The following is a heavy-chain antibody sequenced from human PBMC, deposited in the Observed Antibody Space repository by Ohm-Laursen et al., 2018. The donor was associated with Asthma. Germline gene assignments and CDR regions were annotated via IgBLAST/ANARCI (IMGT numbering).Heavy chain of an antibody. V-gene: IGHV3-30*03. CDR3: ARDVMEWYLPAFDF. CDR2: GGSYYDGGLK. CDR1: GFTFSSYG. J-gene: IGHJ4*02. Sequence: SLRLSCSASGFTFSSYGMHWVRQAPGEGLEWVAVGGSYYDGGLKYYADSVNGRFTVSRDDSKNTLYLQMNSLRPDDTAVYYCARDVMEWYLPAFDFWGQGTLVTVSS. D-gene: IGHD3-3*01.